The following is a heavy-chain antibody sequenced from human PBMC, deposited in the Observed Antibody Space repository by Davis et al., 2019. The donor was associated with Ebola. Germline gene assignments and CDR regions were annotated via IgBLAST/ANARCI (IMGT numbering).Heavy chain of an antibody. V-gene: IGHV3-53*04. Sequence: GESLKISCAASGFNVTSNYMSSVRQAPGKGLVWVSVTHSGGSTYYADSVKGRFTISRHISKNTLSLQMNSLRPEDTAVYYCATSNYFDSSGYYYWGQGTLVTVSS. D-gene: IGHD3-22*01. CDR2: THSGGST. J-gene: IGHJ4*02. CDR1: GFNVTSNY. CDR3: ATSNYFDSSGYYY.